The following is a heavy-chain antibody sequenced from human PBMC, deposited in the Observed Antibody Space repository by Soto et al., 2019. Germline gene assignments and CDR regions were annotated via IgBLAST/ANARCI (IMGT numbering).Heavy chain of an antibody. CDR3: AKDPIAEAGPAGRYGMDV. CDR1: GFTFSSYV. CDR2: ISGSGGST. D-gene: IGHD6-19*01. Sequence: EVQLLESGGGLVQPGGSLRLYCAASGFTFSSYVMSWVRQAPGKGLEWVSGISGSGGSTYYADSVKGRFTISRDNSKNTLYLQMNSLRAEDTAVYYCAKDPIAEAGPAGRYGMDVWGQGTTVTVSS. J-gene: IGHJ6*02. V-gene: IGHV3-23*01.